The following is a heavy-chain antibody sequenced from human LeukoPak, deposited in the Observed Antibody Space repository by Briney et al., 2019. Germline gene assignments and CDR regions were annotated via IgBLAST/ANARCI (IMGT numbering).Heavy chain of an antibody. J-gene: IGHJ6*02. CDR2: IYYSGST. CDR3: ARHGALYGDCSNYYGMDV. Sequence: SETLSLTCTVSGGSISSYYWSWIRQPPGKGLEWIGYIYYSGSTNYNPSLKSRVTISVDTSKNQFSLKLSSVTAADTAVYYCARHGALYGDCSNYYGMDVWGQGTTVTVSS. D-gene: IGHD4-17*01. V-gene: IGHV4-59*08. CDR1: GGSISSYY.